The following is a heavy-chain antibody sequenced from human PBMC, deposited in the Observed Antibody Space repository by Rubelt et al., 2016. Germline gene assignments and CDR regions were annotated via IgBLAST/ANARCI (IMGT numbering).Heavy chain of an antibody. D-gene: IGHD3-10*01. CDR1: GYSISSGYY. J-gene: IGHJ3*02. Sequence: QVQLQESGPGLVKPSETLSLTCTVSGYSISSGYYWGWIRQPPGKGLEWIGSIYHSGRTYYHRSLKSRVTISVDTSKNQLSLKLSSVTAADTAVYYCARVPNTMVRGVIITGAFDIWGQGTMVTVSS. CDR3: ARVPNTMVRGVIITGAFDI. V-gene: IGHV4-38-2*02. CDR2: IYHSGRT.